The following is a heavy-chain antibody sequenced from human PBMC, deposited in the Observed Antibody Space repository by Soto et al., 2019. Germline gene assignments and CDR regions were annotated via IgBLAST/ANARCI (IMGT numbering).Heavy chain of an antibody. CDR1: GGSISSYY. V-gene: IGHV4-30-4*02. CDR2: IYYSGST. CDR3: ARTKYSSSWFPDY. D-gene: IGHD6-13*01. Sequence: SDTLSHTCTVSGGSISSYYWSWIRKPPGKGLEWIGYIYYSGSTYYNPSLKSRVTISVDTSKNQFSLKLSSVTAGDTAVYYCARTKYSSSWFPDYWGQGTLVTAPQ. J-gene: IGHJ4*02.